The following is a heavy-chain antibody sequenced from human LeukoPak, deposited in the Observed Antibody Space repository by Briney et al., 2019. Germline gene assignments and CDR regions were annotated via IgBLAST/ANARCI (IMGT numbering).Heavy chain of an antibody. Sequence: GASVKVSCKVSGYTLTELSTHWVRQAPGKGLEWMGGFDPEDGETIYAQKFQGRVTMTEDTSTDTAYMELSSLRSEDTAVYYCATVNAAAGTFDYWGQGTLVTVSS. J-gene: IGHJ4*02. CDR3: ATVNAAAGTFDY. D-gene: IGHD6-13*01. CDR1: GYTLTELS. V-gene: IGHV1-24*01. CDR2: FDPEDGET.